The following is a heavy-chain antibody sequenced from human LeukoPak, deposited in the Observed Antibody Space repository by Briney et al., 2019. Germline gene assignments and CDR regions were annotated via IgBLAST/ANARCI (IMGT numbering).Heavy chain of an antibody. D-gene: IGHD6-13*01. V-gene: IGHV4-38-2*01. Sequence: SETLSLTCAVSGYSISGGYYWDWVRQPPGKGLEWIGSIFHSGTTYYNPSLRSRVTISVDTSKNQFSLKLTSVTAADTAVYYCARLASIAAAADWYFDIWGRGTLVTVSS. CDR2: IFHSGTT. J-gene: IGHJ2*01. CDR3: ARLASIAAAADWYFDI. CDR1: GYSISGGYY.